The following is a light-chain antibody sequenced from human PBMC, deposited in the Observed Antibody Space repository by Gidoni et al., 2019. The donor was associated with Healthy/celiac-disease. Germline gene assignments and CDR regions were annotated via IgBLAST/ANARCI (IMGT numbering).Light chain of an antibody. Sequence: DIVMTQSPASLAVSLGERATINCKSSQRVLYSSNNKNYLAWYQQKPGQPPKLLIYWASTRESGVPDRFSGSGSGTDVTLTISSLQAEDVAVYYCQQYYSTPRTFGQGTKVEIK. CDR1: QRVLYSSNNKNY. J-gene: IGKJ1*01. CDR2: WAS. V-gene: IGKV4-1*01. CDR3: QQYYSTPRT.